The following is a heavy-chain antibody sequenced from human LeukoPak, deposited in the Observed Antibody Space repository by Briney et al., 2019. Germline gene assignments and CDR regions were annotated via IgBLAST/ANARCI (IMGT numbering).Heavy chain of an antibody. CDR2: IYYSGST. CDR1: GGSISSYY. D-gene: IGHD6-13*01. Sequence: SETLSLTCTVSGGSISSYYWSWIRQPPVKGLEWIGYIYYSGSTNYNPSLKSRLTISVDTSKDQFSLRLNSMTAADTAVYYCARLGSSWYPVDYWGQGTLVTVSS. CDR3: ARLGSSWYPVDY. J-gene: IGHJ4*02. V-gene: IGHV4-59*08.